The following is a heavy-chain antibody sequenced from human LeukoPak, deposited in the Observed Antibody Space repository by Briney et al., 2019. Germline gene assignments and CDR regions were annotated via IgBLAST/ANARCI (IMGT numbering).Heavy chain of an antibody. Sequence: GGSLRLSCAASGFTFSSYAMSWVRQAPGKGLEWVSAISGSGGSTYYADSVKGRFTISRDNSKNTLYLQMNSLRAEDTAVYYCAKIRRVYQLLSNYFDYWGQGTLVTVSS. J-gene: IGHJ4*02. CDR1: GFTFSSYA. D-gene: IGHD2-2*01. V-gene: IGHV3-23*01. CDR3: AKIRRVYQLLSNYFDY. CDR2: ISGSGGST.